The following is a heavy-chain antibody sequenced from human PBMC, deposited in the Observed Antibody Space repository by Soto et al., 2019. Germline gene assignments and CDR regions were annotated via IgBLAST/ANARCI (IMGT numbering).Heavy chain of an antibody. J-gene: IGHJ5*02. V-gene: IGHV4-39*01. D-gene: IGHD4-4*01. Sequence: PSETLSLTCTVAGGSISSSSYYWGWIRQPPGKGLEWIVSIYYSGSTYYKPSLKSRVTISVDTSKNQFSLNLTSVTAADTAVYYCARHASMTTVSFRPWGQGTLVTVSS. CDR3: ARHASMTTVSFRP. CDR1: GGSISSSSYY. CDR2: IYYSGST.